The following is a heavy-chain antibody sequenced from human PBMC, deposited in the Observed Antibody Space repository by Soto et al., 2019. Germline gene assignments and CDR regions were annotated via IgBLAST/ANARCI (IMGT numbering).Heavy chain of an antibody. J-gene: IGHJ6*02. CDR1: GYSFISDW. CDR3: ARHSYGDYVAYGMDV. CDR2: IYPGDSDT. Sequence: GEALKISCKGSGYSFISDWIGWGRQMPGKGLEWMGIIYPGDSDTRYSPSFQGQVTISADKSISTAYLQWSSLKASDTAMYYCARHSYGDYVAYGMDVWGQGTTVTVSS. V-gene: IGHV5-51*01. D-gene: IGHD4-17*01.